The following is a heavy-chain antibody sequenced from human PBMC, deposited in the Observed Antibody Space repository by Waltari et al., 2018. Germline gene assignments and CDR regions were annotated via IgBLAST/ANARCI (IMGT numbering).Heavy chain of an antibody. J-gene: IGHJ5*02. Sequence: QVQLVHSWAEVKKPRSSVKVSCKASGITFSSYAISWVRQDPGQGLEWMGGIIPILGIANYAQKFQGRVTITADKSTSTAYMERSSLRSEDTAVYYCAPIVGATEGPWGQGTLVTVSS. CDR2: IIPILGIA. CDR3: APIVGATEGP. D-gene: IGHD1-26*01. CDR1: GITFSSYA. V-gene: IGHV1-69*10.